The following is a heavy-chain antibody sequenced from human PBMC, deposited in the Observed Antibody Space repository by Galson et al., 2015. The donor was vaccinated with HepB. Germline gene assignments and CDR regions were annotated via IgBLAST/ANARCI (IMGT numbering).Heavy chain of an antibody. J-gene: IGHJ6*03. Sequence: SVKVSCKASGYTFTSYGISWVRQAPGQGLEWMGWISAYNGNTNYAQKLQGRVTMTTDTSTSTAYMELRSLRSDDTAVYYCARVGLDYYGSGGYYYYMDVWGKGTTVTVSS. CDR3: ARVGLDYYGSGGYYYYMDV. D-gene: IGHD3-10*01. CDR1: GYTFTSYG. V-gene: IGHV1-18*01. CDR2: ISAYNGNT.